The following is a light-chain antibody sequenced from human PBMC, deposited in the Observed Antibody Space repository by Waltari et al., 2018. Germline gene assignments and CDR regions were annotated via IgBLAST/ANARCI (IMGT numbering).Light chain of an antibody. V-gene: IGLV2-14*03. Sequence: QSALTQPASVSGSPGQSITISCIGTSSDIGGYNYVSWYQPHPGNAPKVMIYNVNNRPSGFSDAFSGSKSGNTASLTISGVQAEDEADYFCCLYASSYTPFFVFGTGTKLTVL. CDR2: NVN. CDR3: CLYASSYTPFFV. CDR1: SSDIGGYNY. J-gene: IGLJ1*01.